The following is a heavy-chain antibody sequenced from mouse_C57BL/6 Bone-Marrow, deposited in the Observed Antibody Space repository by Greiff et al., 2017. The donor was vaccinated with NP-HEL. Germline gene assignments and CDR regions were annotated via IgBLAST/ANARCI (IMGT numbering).Heavy chain of an antibody. CDR3: AREIYYYGSSPLTEAMDY. J-gene: IGHJ4*01. Sequence: QVQLQQSGPELVKPGASVKISCKASGYAFSSSWMNWVKQRPGKGLEWIGRIYPGDGDTNYNGKFKGKATLTADKSSSTAYMQLSSLTSEDSAVYFCAREIYYYGSSPLTEAMDYWGQGTSVTVSS. D-gene: IGHD1-1*01. CDR1: GYAFSSSW. V-gene: IGHV1-82*01. CDR2: IYPGDGDT.